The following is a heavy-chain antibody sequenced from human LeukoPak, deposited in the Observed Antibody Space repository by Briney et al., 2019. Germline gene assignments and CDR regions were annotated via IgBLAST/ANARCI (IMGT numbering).Heavy chain of an antibody. V-gene: IGHV4-59*12. CDR3: ARDKREPRYAFDI. J-gene: IGHJ3*02. CDR2: IYHSGST. D-gene: IGHD1-26*01. Sequence: PSETLSLTCTVSGGSIGSYYWSWIRQPPGKGLEWIGEIYHSGSTNYNPSLKSRVTISVDKSKNQFSLKLSSVTAADTAVYYCARDKREPRYAFDIWGQGTMVTVSS. CDR1: GGSIGSYY.